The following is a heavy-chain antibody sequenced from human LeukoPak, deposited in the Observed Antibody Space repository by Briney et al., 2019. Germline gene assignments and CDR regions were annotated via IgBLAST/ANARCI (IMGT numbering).Heavy chain of an antibody. J-gene: IGHJ6*03. D-gene: IGHD6-13*01. CDR3: ARPADPIAAAGTYYYYYMDV. Sequence: PGGSLRLSCAASGFTFSSYSMNWVRQAPGKGLEWVSSISSSSSYIYYADSVKGRFTISRDNAKNSLYLQMNSLRAEDTAVYYCARPADPIAAAGTYYYYYMDVWGKGTTVTVSS. CDR2: ISSSSSYI. CDR1: GFTFSSYS. V-gene: IGHV3-21*01.